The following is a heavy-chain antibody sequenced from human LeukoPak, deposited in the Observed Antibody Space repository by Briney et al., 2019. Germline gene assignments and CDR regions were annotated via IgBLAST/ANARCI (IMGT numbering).Heavy chain of an antibody. D-gene: IGHD2-15*01. V-gene: IGHV1-24*01. CDR1: GYTLTELS. CDR3: ATDPVGYCSANGCYSVDY. Sequence: ASVKVSCKVSGYTLTELSMHWGRQAPAKGLEWMGGFDLEDGETVYAQKFQGRLSMTEATSTDTAYMELSSLRSDDTAVYYCATDPVGYCSANGCYSVDYWGQGNLLTVSS. J-gene: IGHJ4*02. CDR2: FDLEDGET.